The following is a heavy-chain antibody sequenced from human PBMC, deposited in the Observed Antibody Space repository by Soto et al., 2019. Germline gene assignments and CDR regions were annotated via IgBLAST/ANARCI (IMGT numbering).Heavy chain of an antibody. CDR3: ARDRRGYSCVRDDRNFFDS. CDR1: GDPIDTGGYH. Sequence: PSETLSLTCTVSGDPIDTGGYHWSWIRQHPGQGLEWIGYIHQSGTTFYNPSLRSRVAISLHPTKNQFSLELTSVTAADTALYYCARDRRGYSCVRDDRNFFDSWGQGVLVTVSS. D-gene: IGHD5-12*01. J-gene: IGHJ5*01. V-gene: IGHV4-31*02. CDR2: IHQSGTT.